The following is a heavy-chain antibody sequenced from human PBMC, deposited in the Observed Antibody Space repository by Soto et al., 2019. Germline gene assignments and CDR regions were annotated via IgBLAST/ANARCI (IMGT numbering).Heavy chain of an antibody. CDR1: GYRFTRYW. CDR2: IYPGDSDT. J-gene: IGHJ6*02. CDR3: STRKIQPKADSGLDV. D-gene: IGHD5-18*01. V-gene: IGHV5-51*01. Sequence: ALQLSCYVAGYRFTRYWIGLVRQMPGTGLEWMGIIYPGDSDTRYSPSFQGQVTISADKSISTAYLQWSSLKAADTAMYYCSTRKIQPKADSGLDVPAHGAMVTVAS.